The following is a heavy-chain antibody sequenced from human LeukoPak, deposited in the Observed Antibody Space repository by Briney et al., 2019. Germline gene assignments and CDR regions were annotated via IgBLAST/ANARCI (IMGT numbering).Heavy chain of an antibody. J-gene: IGHJ4*02. CDR2: FDPEDGET. V-gene: IGHV1-24*01. Sequence: ASVKVSCKVSGYTLTELSMHWVRQAPGKGLEWMGGFDPEDGETIYAQKFQGRVTMTEDTSTDTAYMELSSLRSEDTAVYYCATSVCSGGSCYSSPLAYWGQGTLVTVPS. CDR1: GYTLTELS. D-gene: IGHD2-15*01. CDR3: ATSVCSGGSCYSSPLAY.